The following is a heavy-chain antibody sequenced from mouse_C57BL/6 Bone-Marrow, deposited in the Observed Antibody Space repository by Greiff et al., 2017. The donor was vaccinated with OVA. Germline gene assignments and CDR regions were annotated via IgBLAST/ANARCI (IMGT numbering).Heavy chain of an antibody. J-gene: IGHJ2*01. CDR1: GYTFTSYW. Sequence: HVQLQQPGAELVRPGTSVKLSCKASGYTFTSYWMHWVKQRPGQGLEWIGVIDPSDSYTNYNQKFKGKATLTVDTSSSTAYMQLSSLTSEDSAVYYCARKPLFYYGTDYWGQGTTLTVSS. V-gene: IGHV1-59*01. D-gene: IGHD1-1*01. CDR3: ARKPLFYYGTDY. CDR2: IDPSDSYT.